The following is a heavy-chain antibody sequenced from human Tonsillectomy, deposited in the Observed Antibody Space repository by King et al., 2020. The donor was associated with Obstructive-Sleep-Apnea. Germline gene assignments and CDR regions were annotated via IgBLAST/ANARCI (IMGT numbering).Heavy chain of an antibody. V-gene: IGHV4-39*07. Sequence: LQLQESGPGLVKPSETLSLTCTVSGGSISTSNYYWGWIRQPPGKGLEWIGIIYYSGGTYYNPSLKSRVTISVDTSKKFFSLKLSSVTAADTAVYFCARELYYDTTGYHYYFDFWGQGTLVTVSS. CDR2: IYYSGGT. CDR1: GGSISTSNYY. D-gene: IGHD3-22*01. CDR3: ARELYYDTTGYHYYFDF. J-gene: IGHJ4*02.